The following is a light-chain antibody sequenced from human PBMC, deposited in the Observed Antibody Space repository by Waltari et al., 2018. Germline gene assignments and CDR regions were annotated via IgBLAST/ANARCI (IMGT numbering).Light chain of an antibody. J-gene: IGKJ2*01. CDR3: HQYNDGPPFN. V-gene: IGKV3-15*01. Sequence: ETVMTQSPATLSVSPGESVTLSCGASPAVSTNVPWYQHRPGQAPRLLIYDRSTRATHIPARFSGGGSGSDFTLTITSPQSEDVGVYYCHQYNDGPPFNFGQGTKLEIK. CDR1: PAVSTN. CDR2: DRS.